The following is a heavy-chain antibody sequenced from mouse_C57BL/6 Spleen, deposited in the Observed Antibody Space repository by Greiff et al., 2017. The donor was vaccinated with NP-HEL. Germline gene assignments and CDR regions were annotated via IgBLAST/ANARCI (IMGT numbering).Heavy chain of an antibody. V-gene: IGHV1-72*01. CDR3: AREGPYYYAEGC. CDR2: IDPNSGGT. CDR1: GYTFTSYW. Sequence: QVQLQQSGAELVKPGASVKLSCKASGYTFTSYWMHWVKQRPGRGLEWIGRIDPNSGGTKYDGKFKSKATLTIDKPSSTAYMQLSSLASENSAVDYCAREGPYYYAEGCWGQGASVTVSS. J-gene: IGHJ4*01.